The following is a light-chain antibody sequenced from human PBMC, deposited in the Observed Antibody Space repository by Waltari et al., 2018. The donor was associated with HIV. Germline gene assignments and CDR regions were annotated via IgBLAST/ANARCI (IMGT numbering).Light chain of an antibody. Sequence: QSALTQPASVSGSPGQSISISCTGTSDDIGGSKYVSWYQHLPGNIPRLLLFGVRTRPSGVSNRFSGSKSDNTASLSISGLQAEDEAAYYCSSYTNTNSLIFGGGTRLTVL. J-gene: IGLJ2*01. CDR1: SDDIGGSKY. CDR3: SSYTNTNSLI. V-gene: IGLV2-14*01. CDR2: GVR.